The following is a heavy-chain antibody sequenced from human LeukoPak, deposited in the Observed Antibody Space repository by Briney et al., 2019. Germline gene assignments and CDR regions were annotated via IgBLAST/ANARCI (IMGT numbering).Heavy chain of an antibody. CDR1: GYTFTSYG. Sequence: ASVKVSCKASGYTFTSYGINWVRQAPGQGLEWMGWISAYNGNTNYAQKLQGRVTMTTDTSTSTAYMELRSLRSDDTAVYYCATPSTWVNAFDIWGQGTMVTASS. CDR3: ATPSTWVNAFDI. V-gene: IGHV1-18*01. J-gene: IGHJ3*02. CDR2: ISAYNGNT. D-gene: IGHD1-1*01.